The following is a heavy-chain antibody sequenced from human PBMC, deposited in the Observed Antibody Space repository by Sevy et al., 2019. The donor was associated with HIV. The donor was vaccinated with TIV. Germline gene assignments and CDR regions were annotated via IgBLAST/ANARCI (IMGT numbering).Heavy chain of an antibody. CDR3: ARTSPYFYYGMDV. CDR1: GDSISGYC. CDR2: FYDSGST. D-gene: IGHD4-17*01. Sequence: SETLSLTCTVSGDSISGYCWSWIRQPPGKGLEWIGYFYDSGSTNYNPTLKGQVSISVDTSKNQVSLKLSSVTAADTAVYFCARTSPYFYYGMDVWGQGTPVTVSS. V-gene: IGHV4-59*01. J-gene: IGHJ6*02.